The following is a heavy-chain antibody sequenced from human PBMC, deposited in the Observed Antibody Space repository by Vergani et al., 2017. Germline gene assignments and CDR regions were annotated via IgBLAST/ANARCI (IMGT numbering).Heavy chain of an antibody. V-gene: IGHV3-21*01. CDR3: ARDIGYYGSGSLDY. J-gene: IGHJ4*02. CDR2: ISSSSSYI. D-gene: IGHD3-10*01. Sequence: WVLSISSSSSYIYYADSVKGRFTISRDNAKNSLYLQMNSLRAEDTAVYYCARDIGYYGSGSLDYWGQGTLVTVSS.